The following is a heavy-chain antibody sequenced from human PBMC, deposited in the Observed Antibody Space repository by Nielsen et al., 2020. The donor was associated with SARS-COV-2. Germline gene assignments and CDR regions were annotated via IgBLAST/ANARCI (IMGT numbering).Heavy chain of an antibody. Sequence: SVKVSCKASGYTFTGYYMHWVRQAPGQGLEWMGGIIPIFGTANYAQKFQGRVTITADESTSTAYMELSSLRSEDTAVYYCARDGSGSYSYYYYGMDVWGQGTTVTVSS. CDR2: IIPIFGTA. J-gene: IGHJ6*02. CDR3: ARDGSGSYSYYYYGMDV. V-gene: IGHV1-69*13. CDR1: GYTFTGYY. D-gene: IGHD1-26*01.